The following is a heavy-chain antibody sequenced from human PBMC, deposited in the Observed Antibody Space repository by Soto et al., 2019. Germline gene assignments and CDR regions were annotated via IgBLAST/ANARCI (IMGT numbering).Heavy chain of an antibody. D-gene: IGHD6-19*01. J-gene: IGHJ6*02. CDR2: MNPKSGNT. V-gene: IGHV1-8*01. CDR1: GYTFTSYD. Sequence: QVQLVQSGAEVKKPGASVKVSCKASGYTFTSYDINWVRQATGQGLEWMGWMNPKSGNTGYAQKFQGRVTMTRNTSISTAYMELSSLRSEDTAVYYCAREGLAVAGYYYYYGMDVWGQGTTVTVSS. CDR3: AREGLAVAGYYYYYGMDV.